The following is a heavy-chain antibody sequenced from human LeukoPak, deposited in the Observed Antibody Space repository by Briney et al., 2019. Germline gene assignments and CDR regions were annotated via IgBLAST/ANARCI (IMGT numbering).Heavy chain of an antibody. Sequence: SETLSLTCTVSGGSISSYYWSWIRQPPGKGLEWIGYIYYSGSTNYNPSLKSQVTISVDTSKNQFSLKLSSVTAADTAVYYCARQTPLVGGGYYFDYWGQGTLVTVSS. J-gene: IGHJ4*02. CDR1: GGSISSYY. D-gene: IGHD1-26*01. CDR2: IYYSGST. V-gene: IGHV4-59*08. CDR3: ARQTPLVGGGYYFDY.